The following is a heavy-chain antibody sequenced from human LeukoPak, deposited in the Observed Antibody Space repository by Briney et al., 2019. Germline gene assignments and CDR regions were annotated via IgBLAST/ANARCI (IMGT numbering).Heavy chain of an antibody. J-gene: IGHJ5*02. V-gene: IGHV1-2*02. CDR2: INPDTGGR. D-gene: IGHD6-19*01. Sequence: ASVKVSCKSSGYTFTASYIHWLRQAPGQGPESMGWINPDTGGRNYAEKFRDRVTMTSDTSSSTAYMELSSLRSDGTAIYYCARDVGGGWTNNYFDPWGQGTLVTVSS. CDR1: GYTFTASY. CDR3: ARDVGGGWTNNYFDP.